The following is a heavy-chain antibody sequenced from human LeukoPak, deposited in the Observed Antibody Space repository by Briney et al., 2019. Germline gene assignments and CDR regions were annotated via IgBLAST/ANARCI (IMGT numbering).Heavy chain of an antibody. J-gene: IGHJ4*02. Sequence: GGSLRLSCAASGFTFETYWMHWVRQAPGKGLEWVSCINGYGSITNYADSVKGRFTISRDNAKNTLYLQMNSLRVEDTAVYYCARDEPTVTTGPPVGSWGQGTLVTVSS. CDR1: GFTFETYW. V-gene: IGHV3-74*01. CDR3: ARDEPTVTTGPPVGS. CDR2: INGYGSIT. D-gene: IGHD4-17*01.